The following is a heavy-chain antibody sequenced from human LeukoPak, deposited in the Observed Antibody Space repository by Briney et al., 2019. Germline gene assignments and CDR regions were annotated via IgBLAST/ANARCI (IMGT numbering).Heavy chain of an antibody. Sequence: SETLSLTCTVSGGSISSSSYYWGWIRQPPGKGLEWIGSIYYSGSTYYNPSLKSRVSISVETSKNQFSLKLSSVTAADTAVYYCARQDYDILTGYPNWFDPWGQGTLVTVSS. CDR2: IYYSGST. CDR3: ARQDYDILTGYPNWFDP. V-gene: IGHV4-39*01. D-gene: IGHD3-9*01. CDR1: GGSISSSSYY. J-gene: IGHJ5*02.